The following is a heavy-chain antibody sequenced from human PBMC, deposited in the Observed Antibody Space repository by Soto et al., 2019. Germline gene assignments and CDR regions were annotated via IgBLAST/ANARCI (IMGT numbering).Heavy chain of an antibody. D-gene: IGHD3-22*01. Sequence: GGSLRLSCAGSGFVFSNAWINWVRQAPGKGLEWVGRIKSKALGGTTDFAAPVRGRFAITRDDSRNMAYMQMNSLNTEDTAVYYCTTFSYSPMIEVPFEYWGHATPVTVSS. CDR2: IKSKALGGTT. CDR3: TTFSYSPMIEVPFEY. CDR1: GFVFSNAW. V-gene: IGHV3-15*07. J-gene: IGHJ4*01.